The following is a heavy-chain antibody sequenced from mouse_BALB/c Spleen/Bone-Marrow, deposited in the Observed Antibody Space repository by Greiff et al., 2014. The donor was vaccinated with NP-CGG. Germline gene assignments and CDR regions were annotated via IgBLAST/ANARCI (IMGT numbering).Heavy chain of an antibody. Sequence: QVQLQQSGAELVRPGSSVKISCKASGYAFSTYWMNWVKQRPGQGLEWIGQIYPGDGDTNYNGKFKGKATLTADRSSRTASMQLSSLTSEDSAVYFCARVGFSFDYWGQGTTLTVSS. J-gene: IGHJ2*01. D-gene: IGHD3-1*01. CDR3: ARVGFSFDY. V-gene: IGHV1-80*01. CDR1: GYAFSTYW. CDR2: IYPGDGDT.